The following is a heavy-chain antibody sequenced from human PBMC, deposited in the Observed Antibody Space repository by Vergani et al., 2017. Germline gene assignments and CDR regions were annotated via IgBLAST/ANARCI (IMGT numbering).Heavy chain of an antibody. D-gene: IGHD3-10*01. Sequence: VQLLESGGGLVQPGGSLRLSCAASGFTFSSYGMHWVRQAPGKGLEWVAVIWYDGSNKYYADSVKGRFTISRDNSKNTLYLQMNSLRAEDTAVYYCARDYYYGSGSYYPDAFDIWGQGTMVTVSS. CDR2: IWYDGSNK. V-gene: IGHV3-33*08. J-gene: IGHJ3*02. CDR3: ARDYYYGSGSYYPDAFDI. CDR1: GFTFSSYG.